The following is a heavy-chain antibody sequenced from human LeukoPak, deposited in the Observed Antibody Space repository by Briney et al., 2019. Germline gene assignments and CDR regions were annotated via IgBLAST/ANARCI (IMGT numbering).Heavy chain of an antibody. V-gene: IGHV3-15*01. J-gene: IGHJ4*02. CDR2: IKSKTDGGTI. D-gene: IGHD6-19*01. Sequence: GGSLRLSCAASGFTVRDGYMSWVRQAPGKGLEWVGRIKSKTDGGTIDYAAPVKIRFTISRDDSKNTLYMQMNSLKTEDTAVYYCTRDRFSSGWYLDNWGQGTLVTVSS. CDR1: GFTVRDGY. CDR3: TRDRFSSGWYLDN.